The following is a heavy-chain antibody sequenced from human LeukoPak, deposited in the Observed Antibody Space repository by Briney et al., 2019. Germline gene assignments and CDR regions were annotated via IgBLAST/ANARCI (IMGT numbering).Heavy chain of an antibody. CDR3: AKDYHSRLLWFGEYWFDP. Sequence: GGSLRLSCAASGFTFDDYTMHWVRQAPGKGLEWVSLISWDGGSTYYADSVKGRFTISRDNSKNSLYLQMNSLRTEDTALYYCAKDYHSRLLWFGEYWFDPWGQGTLVTVSS. CDR1: GFTFDDYT. J-gene: IGHJ5*02. V-gene: IGHV3-43*01. CDR2: ISWDGGST. D-gene: IGHD3-10*01.